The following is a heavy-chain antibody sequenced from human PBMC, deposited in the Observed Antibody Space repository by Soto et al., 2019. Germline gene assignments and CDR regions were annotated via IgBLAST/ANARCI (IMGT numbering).Heavy chain of an antibody. V-gene: IGHV3-23*01. CDR1: GCPPSCSV. J-gene: IGHJ5*02. D-gene: IGHD3-10*01. CDR3: VTNSEWFPA. Sequence: GGALILSWASSGCPPSCSVVSCVRQGPGKGLEWVSTIDGAGRIPYYADSVKGRFTISRNNSKSTLFLQRESLGADDTVIYDCVTNSEWFPAWGQGALVTVSS. CDR2: IDGAGRIP.